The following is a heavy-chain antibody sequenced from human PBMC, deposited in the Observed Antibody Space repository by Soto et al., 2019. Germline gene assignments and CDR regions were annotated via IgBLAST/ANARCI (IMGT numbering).Heavy chain of an antibody. CDR2: INWNSGQI. D-gene: IGHD1-26*01. CDR1: GFTFENYA. CDR3: ARDVESGSSQYYYYFYGMDV. V-gene: IGHV3-9*01. J-gene: IGHJ6*02. Sequence: EVHLMESGGGWVQPGRSLRLSCAASGFTFENYAMHWVRQAPGKGLEWVSGINWNSGQIGYADSVKGRFTIARDNAKTSLYLQMDSLRTEDTALYYCARDVESGSSQYYYYFYGMDVWGQGTTVTVSS.